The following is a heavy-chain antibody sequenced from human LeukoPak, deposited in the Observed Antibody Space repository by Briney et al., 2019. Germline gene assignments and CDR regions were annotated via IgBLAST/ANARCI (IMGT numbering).Heavy chain of an antibody. CDR3: ARSPYYYDSRGYSLNYFDS. CDR1: GGSISSYY. V-gene: IGHV4-4*09. Sequence: SETLSLTCTVSGGSISSYYWSWIRQPPGKGLEWIGYSYTSGSTNDNPSLKSRVTISVDTSKNQVSLKLSSVTAADTAVYYCARSPYYYDSRGYSLNYFDSWGQGTLVTVSS. CDR2: SYTSGST. D-gene: IGHD3-22*01. J-gene: IGHJ4*02.